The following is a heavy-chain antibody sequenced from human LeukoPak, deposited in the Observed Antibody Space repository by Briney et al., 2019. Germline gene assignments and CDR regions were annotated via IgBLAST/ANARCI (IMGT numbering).Heavy chain of an antibody. J-gene: IGHJ6*02. CDR2: IKQDGSEK. Sequence: GGSLRLSCAASGFTFSNYWVNWVRQAPGKGLEWVANIKQDGSEKYYVDSVKGRFTISRDNAKNSLYLQMNSLGAEDTAVYYCVRAMDVWGQGTTVTVSS. CDR1: GFTFSNYW. V-gene: IGHV3-7*04. CDR3: VRAMDV.